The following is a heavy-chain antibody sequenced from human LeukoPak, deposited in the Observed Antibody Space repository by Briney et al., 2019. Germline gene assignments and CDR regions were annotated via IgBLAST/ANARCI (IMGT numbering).Heavy chain of an antibody. CDR1: GFTFSDYY. Sequence: GGSLRHSCAASGFTFSDYYMSGIRQAPGKGLEWVSYISSSGSTIYYADSVKGRFIISRDNSKNTLYLQMNSLRAEDTAVYYCARDGFKEWELLSHHTLDYWGQGTLVIVSS. D-gene: IGHD1-26*01. CDR2: ISSSGSTI. J-gene: IGHJ4*02. V-gene: IGHV3-11*04. CDR3: ARDGFKEWELLSHHTLDY.